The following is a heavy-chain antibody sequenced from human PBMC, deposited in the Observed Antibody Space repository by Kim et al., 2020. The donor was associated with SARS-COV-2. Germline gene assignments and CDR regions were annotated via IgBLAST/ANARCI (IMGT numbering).Heavy chain of an antibody. CDR3: ARYQSGTMFAS. J-gene: IGHJ4*02. CDR2: VFYGGTT. CDR1: DGSLTSRDYY. V-gene: IGHV4-39*01. D-gene: IGHD1-1*01. Sequence: SETLSLTCSVSDGSLTSRDYYWGWIRQPPGKGLEYIGAVFYGGTTHYNPSLRGRVIISVDPSKNQFSLNVNSVTATDTAVYYCARYQSGTMFASWGRGTLVTVS.